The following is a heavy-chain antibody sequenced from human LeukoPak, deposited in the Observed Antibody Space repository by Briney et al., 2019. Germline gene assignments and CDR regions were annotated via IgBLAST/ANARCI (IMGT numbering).Heavy chain of an antibody. J-gene: IGHJ4*02. CDR3: ARDGRSGNFDK. D-gene: IGHD1-26*01. CDR1: GFTVSSNY. Sequence: GGSLRLSCAASGFTVSSNYMSWVRQAPGKGLEWVSLISSVGSTYYADSVKGRFTISRDTAKNTLYLQMNSLRAEDTAVYYCARDGRSGNFDKWGQGTLVSVSS. V-gene: IGHV3-53*01. CDR2: ISSVGST.